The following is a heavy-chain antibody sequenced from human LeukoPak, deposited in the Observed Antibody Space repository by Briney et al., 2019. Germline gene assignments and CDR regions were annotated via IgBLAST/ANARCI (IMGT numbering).Heavy chain of an antibody. CDR3: VRVPYSASWGNYFDY. J-gene: IGHJ4*02. CDR2: VSYSGST. V-gene: IGHV4-59*12. D-gene: IGHD2-2*01. CDR1: GGSISSYY. Sequence: PSETLSLTCTVSGGSISSYYWSWIRQPPGKGLEWIGYVSYSGSTNYNPSLKSRVTISVDTSKNQFSLKLSSVTAADTAVYYCVRVPYSASWGNYFDYWGQGTLVTVSS.